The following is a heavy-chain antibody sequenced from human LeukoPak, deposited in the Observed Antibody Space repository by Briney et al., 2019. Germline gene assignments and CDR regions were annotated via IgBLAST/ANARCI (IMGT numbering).Heavy chain of an antibody. CDR2: IYYSGST. CDR1: GGSISSHY. J-gene: IGHJ4*02. V-gene: IGHV4-59*11. D-gene: IGHD1-26*01. CDR3: ASGALG. Sequence: SDTLSLTCTVSGGSISSHYWSWIRQPPGKGLEWIGYIYYSGSTNYNPSLRSRVTISVDTSKNQFSLKLSSVTAADTAVYYCASGALGWGQGTLVTVSS.